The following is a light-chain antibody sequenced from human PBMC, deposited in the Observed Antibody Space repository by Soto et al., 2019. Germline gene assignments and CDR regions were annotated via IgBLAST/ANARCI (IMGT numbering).Light chain of an antibody. CDR1: SSDVWSCYY. Sequence: QSLLIHPPSVSGSPVQSVTISCTGTSSDVWSCYYFSWKQHHPGTVPKPMIYNVNSRPSGVPDRFSGSKPGNTASKAISGLQAEDEANYQCCSAIXTGGFG. CDR2: NVN. V-gene: IGLV2-11*01. CDR3: CSAIXTGG. J-gene: IGLJ6*01.